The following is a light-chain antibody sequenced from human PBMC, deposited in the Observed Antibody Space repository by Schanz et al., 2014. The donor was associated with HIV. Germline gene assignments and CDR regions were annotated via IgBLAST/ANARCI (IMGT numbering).Light chain of an antibody. CDR2: AAS. J-gene: IGKJ2*01. V-gene: IGKV1-17*01. Sequence: DIQMTQSPSSLSASVGDRVTITCRASQGIRNHLGWYQQKPGKAPKRLIYAASSLQSGVPSRFSGSGSGTNFTLTISCLQSEDFATYYCHQYYNYPPTFGQGTRLEIK. CDR3: HQYYNYPPT. CDR1: QGIRNH.